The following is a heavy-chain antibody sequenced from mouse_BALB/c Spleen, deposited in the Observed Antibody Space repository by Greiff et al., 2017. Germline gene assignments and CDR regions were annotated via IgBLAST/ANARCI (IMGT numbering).Heavy chain of an antibody. J-gene: IGHJ4*01. V-gene: IGHV14-3*02. CDR3: ARDYYGYYFYYAMDY. D-gene: IGHD1-2*01. CDR1: GFNIKDTY. CDR2: IDPANGNT. Sequence: EVQLQQSGAELVKPGASVKLSCTASGFNIKDTYMHWVKQRPEQGLEWIGRIDPANGNTKYDPKFQGKATITADTSSNTAYLQLSSLTSEDTAVYYCARDYYGYYFYYAMDYWGQGTSVTVSS.